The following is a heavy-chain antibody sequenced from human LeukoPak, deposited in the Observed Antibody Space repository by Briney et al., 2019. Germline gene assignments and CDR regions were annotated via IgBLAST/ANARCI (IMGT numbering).Heavy chain of an antibody. CDR2: IYTSGST. D-gene: IGHD2-15*01. CDR1: GGSINSYY. CDR3: ARDQDCSGGSCYFSDGAFDI. V-gene: IGHV4-4*07. J-gene: IGHJ3*02. Sequence: KPSETLSLTCTVSGGSINSYYWSWIRQLAGKGLEWIGRIYTSGSTNYNPSLKSRVTMSVDTSKNQFSLKLSSVTAADTAVYYCARDQDCSGGSCYFSDGAFDIWGQGTMVTVSS.